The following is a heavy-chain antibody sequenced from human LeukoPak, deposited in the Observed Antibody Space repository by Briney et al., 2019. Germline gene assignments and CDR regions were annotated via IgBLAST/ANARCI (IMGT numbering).Heavy chain of an antibody. J-gene: IGHJ4*02. CDR1: GGTFSSYA. CDR3: AKDVAPDSGWDLDY. V-gene: IGHV1-69*04. D-gene: IGHD6-19*01. CDR2: IIPIFGIA. Sequence: SVKVSCKASGGTFSSYAISWVRQAPGQGLEWMGRIIPIFGIANYAQKFQGRVTITADKPTSTAYMELSSLRSEDTAVYYCAKDVAPDSGWDLDYWGQGTLVTVSS.